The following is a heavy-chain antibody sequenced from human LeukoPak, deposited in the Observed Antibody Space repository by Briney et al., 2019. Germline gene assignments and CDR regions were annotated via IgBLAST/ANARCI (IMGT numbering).Heavy chain of an antibody. CDR2: INPNSGGT. J-gene: IGHJ4*02. D-gene: IGHD2-15*01. CDR3: ARENCSGGSCFNYFDY. CDR1: GYTFIDYY. V-gene: IGHV1-2*02. Sequence: GASVELSCQASGYTFIDYYMHWVRQAPGQGLEWMGWINPNSGGTNYAQKFQGRVTMTRDTSISTAYMELSRLRSDDTAVYYCARENCSGGSCFNYFDYWGQGTLVTVSS.